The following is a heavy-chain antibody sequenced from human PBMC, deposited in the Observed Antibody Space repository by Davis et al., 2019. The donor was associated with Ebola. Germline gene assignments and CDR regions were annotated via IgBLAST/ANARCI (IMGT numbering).Heavy chain of an antibody. V-gene: IGHV4-39*01. CDR2: IYYSGTT. D-gene: IGHD3-22*01. CDR1: GGSMSISGYY. CDR3: GRHSHNSGFDY. J-gene: IGHJ4*02. Sequence: MPSETLSLTCTVSGGSMSISGYYWTWIRQPPGKGPQWIGSIYYSGTTYYNPSLNSRVTISVDTSKSQFSLKLNSVTGADTAVYYCGRHSHNSGFDYWGQGPLVTVSS.